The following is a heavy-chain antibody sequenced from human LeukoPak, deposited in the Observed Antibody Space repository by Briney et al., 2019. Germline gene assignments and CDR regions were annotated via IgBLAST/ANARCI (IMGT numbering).Heavy chain of an antibody. J-gene: IGHJ4*02. Sequence: PGGSLRLSCAASGFTFSDHYMDWVRQAPGKGLEWVGRTRNKANSYTTEYAASVKGRFTISRDDSKNSLYLQMNSLKTEDTAVYYCAREDCSGGSCYSSLDYWGQGTLVTVSS. D-gene: IGHD2-15*01. CDR2: TRNKANSYTT. CDR3: AREDCSGGSCYSSLDY. CDR1: GFTFSDHY. V-gene: IGHV3-72*01.